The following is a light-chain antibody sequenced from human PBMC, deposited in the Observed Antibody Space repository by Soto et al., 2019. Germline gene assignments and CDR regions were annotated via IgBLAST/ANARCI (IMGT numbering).Light chain of an antibody. CDR3: QQRSNWPPTLT. CDR1: QSVSSY. J-gene: IGKJ5*01. V-gene: IGKV3-11*01. Sequence: DIILTQSPGTLSLSPGERATLSCRASQSVSSYLAWYQQKPGQAPRLLIYDASNRATGIPARFSGSGSGTDFTLTISSLEPEDFAVYYCQQRSNWPPTLTFGQGTRLEI. CDR2: DAS.